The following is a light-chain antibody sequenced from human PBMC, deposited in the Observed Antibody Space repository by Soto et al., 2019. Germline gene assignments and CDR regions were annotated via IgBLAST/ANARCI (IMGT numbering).Light chain of an antibody. CDR3: QKYNSYSQT. Sequence: DIQMTQSPSTLSASVGDRVTITCRASQSISSWLAWYQQKPGKAPKLLIYDASSLESGVPSRFSGSGSGTEFTITLSSLQPDDFATYYCQKYNSYSQTFGQWTKVDI. V-gene: IGKV1-5*01. CDR2: DAS. J-gene: IGKJ1*01. CDR1: QSISSW.